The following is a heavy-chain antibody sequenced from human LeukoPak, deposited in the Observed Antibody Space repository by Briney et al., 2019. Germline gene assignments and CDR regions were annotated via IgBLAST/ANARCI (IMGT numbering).Heavy chain of an antibody. CDR1: GGTFSSYA. J-gene: IGHJ4*02. CDR3: ARDNPPYCNGGSCYSY. Sequence: EASVKVSCKASGGTFSSYALSWVRQAPGQGLEWMGRIIPILDIANYAQKFQGRVTITADESTGTAYMKLSSLRSEDTAIHYCARDNPPYCNGGSCYSYWGQGTLVTISS. D-gene: IGHD2-15*01. CDR2: IIPILDIA. V-gene: IGHV1-69*04.